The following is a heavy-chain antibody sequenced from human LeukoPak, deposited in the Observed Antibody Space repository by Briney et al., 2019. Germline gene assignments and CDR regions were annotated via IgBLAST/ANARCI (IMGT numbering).Heavy chain of an antibody. CDR3: ARDLQTGGMIAFGGVITPGDY. D-gene: IGHD3-16*02. V-gene: IGHV1-2*02. J-gene: IGHJ4*02. CDR1: GYTFTGYY. CDR2: INPNSADT. Sequence: ASVKVSCKASGYTFTGYYMHWVRQAPGQGLQWMGWINPNSADTNYAQKFQGRVTMTRDTSISAAYMELSRLRSDDTAVYYCARDLQTGGMIAFGGVITPGDYWGQGTLVTVSS.